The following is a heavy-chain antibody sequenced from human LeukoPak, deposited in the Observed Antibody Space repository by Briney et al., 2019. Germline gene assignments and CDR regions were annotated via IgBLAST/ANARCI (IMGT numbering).Heavy chain of an antibody. V-gene: IGHV4-39*01. Sequence: SETLSLTCTVSGGSIGSDNYYWGWIRQPPGKGLEWIGSIYYSGTTYYNPSLKSRVTISVDTSKNQFSLKLSSVTAADTALYYCAKHYMGSSYNHGLDCWGQGTLVTVSS. CDR2: IYYSGTT. D-gene: IGHD3-10*01. J-gene: IGHJ4*02. CDR1: GGSIGSDNYY. CDR3: AKHYMGSSYNHGLDC.